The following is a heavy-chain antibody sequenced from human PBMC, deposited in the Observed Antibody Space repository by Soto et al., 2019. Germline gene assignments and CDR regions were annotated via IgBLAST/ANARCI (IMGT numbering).Heavy chain of an antibody. Sequence: QVRLLQCGAEVRKPGASVRISCKASGYTFTSKNIHWVRQAPGPGFEWVGTINPNGGGTDYSHKFQGRVTMTRDNSASTVYLELTSLTSEDTAVYYCARNSGSAGGLDVWGQGTTVIVTS. CDR2: INPNGGGT. CDR3: ARNSGSAGGLDV. D-gene: IGHD1-26*01. V-gene: IGHV1-46*01. J-gene: IGHJ6*02. CDR1: GYTFTSKN.